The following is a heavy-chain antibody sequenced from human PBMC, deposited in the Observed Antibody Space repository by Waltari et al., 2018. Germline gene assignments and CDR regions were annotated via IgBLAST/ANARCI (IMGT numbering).Heavy chain of an antibody. J-gene: IGHJ5*02. CDR1: GFTFSRSW. Sequence: EVQLVESGGGLVQPGGSLRLSCAASGFTFSRSWMHWARQAPGKGLGWVSLINKDGTTTIYADSVKGRFTISRDNAENTLYLQMNSLRAEDTAVYYCVRIYFESSGHKLSWGQGTLVTVSS. V-gene: IGHV3-74*01. CDR3: VRIYFESSGHKLS. CDR2: INKDGTTT. D-gene: IGHD3-22*01.